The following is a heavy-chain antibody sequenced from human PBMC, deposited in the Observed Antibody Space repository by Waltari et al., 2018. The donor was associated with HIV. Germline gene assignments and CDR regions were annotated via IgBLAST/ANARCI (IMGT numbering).Heavy chain of an antibody. D-gene: IGHD6-6*01. CDR1: GFSFSMFG. CDR3: ARGYSSSRWIPLYH. CDR2: FWSDGAEI. J-gene: IGHJ4*02. Sequence: QVQLVESGGGVVQPGTSLTLSCAVSGFSFSMFGIHWVRQSPGKRLEWLAVFWSDGAEISYADSVKGRFTISKDSSQKTLYLHLTSLRAEDTALYYCARGYSSSRWIPLYHWGRGTLVTVSS. V-gene: IGHV3-33*01.